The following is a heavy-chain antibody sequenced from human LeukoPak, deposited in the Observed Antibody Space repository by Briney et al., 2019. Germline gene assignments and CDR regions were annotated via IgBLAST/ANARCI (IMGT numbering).Heavy chain of an antibody. CDR1: GGTFSSYA. CDR3: AWTLSWAPYCSSTSCYTHWFDP. Sequence: ASVKVSCKASGGTFSSYAISWVRQAPGQGLERMGGIIPIFGTANYAQKFQGRVTITTDESTSTAYMELSSLRSEDTAVYYCAWTLSWAPYCSSTSCYTHWFDPWGQGTLVTVSS. CDR2: IIPIFGTA. D-gene: IGHD2-2*02. V-gene: IGHV1-69*05. J-gene: IGHJ5*02.